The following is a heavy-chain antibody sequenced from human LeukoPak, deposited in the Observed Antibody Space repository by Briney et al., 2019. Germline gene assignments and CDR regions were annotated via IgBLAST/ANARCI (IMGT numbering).Heavy chain of an antibody. CDR1: GYTFTRYY. Sequence: SGYTFTRYYMHWVRQAPGKGLEWVAVISYDGSNKYYADSVKGRFTISRDNSKNTLYLQMNSLRAEDTAVYYCARGYYDSSGSYYFDYWGQGTLVTVSS. D-gene: IGHD3-22*01. J-gene: IGHJ4*02. CDR2: ISYDGSNK. CDR3: ARGYYDSSGSYYFDY. V-gene: IGHV3-30-3*01.